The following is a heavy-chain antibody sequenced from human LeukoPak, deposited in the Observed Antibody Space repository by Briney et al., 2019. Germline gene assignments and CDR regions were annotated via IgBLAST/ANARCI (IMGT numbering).Heavy chain of an antibody. CDR2: ISYDGSNK. J-gene: IGHJ4*02. CDR3: AKAYRPVFARRAAAGHEY. Sequence: GGSLRLSCAASGFTFSSYGMHWVRQAPGKGLEWVAVISYDGSNKYYADSVKGRFTISRDNSKNTLYLQMNSLRAEDTAVYYCAKAYRPVFARRAAAGHEYWGQGTLVTVSS. V-gene: IGHV3-30*18. D-gene: IGHD6-13*01. CDR1: GFTFSSYG.